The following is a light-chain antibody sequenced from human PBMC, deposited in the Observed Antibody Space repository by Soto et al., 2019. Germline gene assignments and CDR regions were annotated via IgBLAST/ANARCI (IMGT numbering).Light chain of an antibody. Sequence: DIQMTPSPSSLSASVGDRVTITCRASQSINSYLNWYQQKPGKVPKLLIYAASSLESGVPSRLSGSGSGTDFTLTISSLQPEDFATYYCQQSYSTLITFGQGTRLEIK. CDR1: QSINSY. CDR2: AAS. V-gene: IGKV1-39*01. CDR3: QQSYSTLIT. J-gene: IGKJ5*01.